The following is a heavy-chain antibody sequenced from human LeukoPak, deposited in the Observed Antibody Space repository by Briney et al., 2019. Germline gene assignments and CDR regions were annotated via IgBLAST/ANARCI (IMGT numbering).Heavy chain of an antibody. Sequence: GSLRLSCAASGFTFSSYAMSWVRQAPGKGLEWVSAISGSGGSTYYADSVKGRFTISRDNSKNTLYLQMNSLRAEDTAVYYCAKGIAAAGTMVVASYYGMDVWGQGTTVTVSS. D-gene: IGHD6-13*01. V-gene: IGHV3-23*01. CDR3: AKGIAAAGTMVVASYYGMDV. J-gene: IGHJ6*02. CDR1: GFTFSSYA. CDR2: ISGSGGST.